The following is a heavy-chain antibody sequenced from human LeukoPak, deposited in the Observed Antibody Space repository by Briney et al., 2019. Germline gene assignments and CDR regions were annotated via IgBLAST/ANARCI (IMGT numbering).Heavy chain of an antibody. CDR2: INPNSGGT. CDR1: GYTFTGYY. V-gene: IGHV1-2*02. CDR3: ARGGWGRFLEPYYFDY. Sequence: GASVKVSCKASGYTFTGYYMHWVRQAPGRGLEWMGWINPNSGGTNYAQRFQGRVTMTRDTSISTAYMELSRLRSDDTALYYCARGGWGRFLEPYYFDYWGQGTLVTVSS. D-gene: IGHD3-3*01. J-gene: IGHJ4*02.